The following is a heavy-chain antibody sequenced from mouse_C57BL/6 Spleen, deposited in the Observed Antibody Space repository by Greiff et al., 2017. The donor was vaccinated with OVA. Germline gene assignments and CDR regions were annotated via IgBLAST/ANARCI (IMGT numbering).Heavy chain of an antibody. CDR1: GYAFSSSW. D-gene: IGHD1-1*01. CDR2: IYPGDGDT. CDR3: ARTFYYGSSGYAMDY. V-gene: IGHV1-82*01. Sequence: QVQLQQSGPELVKPGASVKISCKASGYAFSSSWMNWVKQRPGKGLEWIGRIYPGDGDTNYNGKFKGKATLTADKSSSTAYMQLSSLTSEDSAVYFCARTFYYGSSGYAMDYWGQGTSVTVSS. J-gene: IGHJ4*01.